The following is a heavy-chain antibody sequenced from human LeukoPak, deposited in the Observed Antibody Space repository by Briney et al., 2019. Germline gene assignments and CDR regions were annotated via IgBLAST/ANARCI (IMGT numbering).Heavy chain of an antibody. CDR1: GFTFSSYW. CDR2: IKQDGSEK. V-gene: IGHV3-7*03. Sequence: GGSLRLSCAASGFTFSSYWMGWVRQAPGKGLEWVANIKQDGSEKYYVDSVKGRFTISRDNAKNSLYLQMNSLRAEDTAVYYCAKDYYGSGSRYWFFDLWGRGTLVTVSS. CDR3: AKDYYGSGSRYWFFDL. D-gene: IGHD3-10*01. J-gene: IGHJ2*01.